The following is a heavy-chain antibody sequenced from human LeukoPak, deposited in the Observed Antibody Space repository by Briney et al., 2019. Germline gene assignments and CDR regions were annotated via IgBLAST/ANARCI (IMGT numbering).Heavy chain of an antibody. CDR1: GFIFSNYA. J-gene: IGHJ6*02. Sequence: PGGSLRLSCAASGFIFSNYAMNWVRQAPGKGLEWGSNISGTGSSTNYADPVKGRFTISRDNSKNTLYLQMNSLRAEDTAVYYCAKLSASTVSTARSYYGMDVWGQGTTVTVSS. D-gene: IGHD4-17*01. CDR3: AKLSASTVSTARSYYGMDV. CDR2: ISGTGSST. V-gene: IGHV3-23*01.